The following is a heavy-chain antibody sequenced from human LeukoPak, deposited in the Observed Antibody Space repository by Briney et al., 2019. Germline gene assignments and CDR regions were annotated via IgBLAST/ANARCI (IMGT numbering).Heavy chain of an antibody. D-gene: IGHD6-13*01. CDR3: AKLFKAYSSTWIDY. Sequence: GGSLRLSCAASGFSFSSYSMNWVRQAPGKGLEWVSSISSSSDYIHYADSVKARFAISRDNAKNSLYLQMDSLRAEDTAIYYCAKLFKAYSSTWIDYWGQGNLVTVSS. V-gene: IGHV3-21*04. CDR2: ISSSSDYI. J-gene: IGHJ4*02. CDR1: GFSFSSYS.